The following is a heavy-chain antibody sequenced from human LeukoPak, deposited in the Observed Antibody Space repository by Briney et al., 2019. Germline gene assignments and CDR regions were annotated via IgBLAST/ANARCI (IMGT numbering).Heavy chain of an antibody. CDR1: GDSISIYY. CDR2: VYSSGDS. Sequence: SETLSLTCTVSGDSISIYYWSWIRQSPGKGPEWIACVYSSGDSLYNPSLKNRVTISIDPSKNQFSLKLGSVTAADTAVYYCARGELYGDFDYWGQGTLVTVSS. CDR3: ARGELYGDFDY. V-gene: IGHV4-59*01. D-gene: IGHD4-17*01. J-gene: IGHJ4*02.